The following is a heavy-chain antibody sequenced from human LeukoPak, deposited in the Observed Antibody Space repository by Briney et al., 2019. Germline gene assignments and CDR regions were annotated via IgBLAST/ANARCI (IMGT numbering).Heavy chain of an antibody. CDR3: ATNNQNSYGWMALRSYYMDV. V-gene: IGHV1-2*02. CDR2: INPNSGGT. CDR1: GYTFTGYY. Sequence: ASVKVSCKASGYTFTGYYMHWVRQAPGQGLEWMGWINPNSGGTNYAQKFQGRVTMTRDTSISTAYMELSSLRSEDTAVYYCATNNQNSYGWMALRSYYMDVWGKGTTVTVSS. D-gene: IGHD5-18*01. J-gene: IGHJ6*03.